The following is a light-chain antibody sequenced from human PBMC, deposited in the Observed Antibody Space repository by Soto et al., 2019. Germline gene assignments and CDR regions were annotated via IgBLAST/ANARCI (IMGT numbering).Light chain of an antibody. CDR1: QSVSSSY. CDR3: QQYGSLPRA. CDR2: GAS. J-gene: IGKJ1*01. V-gene: IGKV3-20*01. Sequence: EIVLTQSPGTLSLSPGERATLSCRASQSVSSSYLAWYQQKPGQAPRLLIYGASSMATGIPDRFSGSGSGTDFTLTISRLEPEDLAVYYCQQYGSLPRAFGRGTKVEIK.